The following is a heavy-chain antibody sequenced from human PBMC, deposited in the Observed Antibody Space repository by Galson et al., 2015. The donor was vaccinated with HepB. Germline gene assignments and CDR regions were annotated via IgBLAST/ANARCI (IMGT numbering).Heavy chain of an antibody. V-gene: IGHV3-74*01. D-gene: IGHD5-24*01. CDR3: ARDGQRGYYYYYMDV. CDR2: LNSDGSST. J-gene: IGHJ6*03. CDR1: RFILSSFW. Sequence: SLRLSCAASRFILSSFWMHWVRQAPGKGLVWVSRLNSDGSSTSYADSVKGRFTISRDNAKNTLYLQMNSLRAEDTAVYYCARDGQRGYYYYYMDVWGKGTTVTVSS.